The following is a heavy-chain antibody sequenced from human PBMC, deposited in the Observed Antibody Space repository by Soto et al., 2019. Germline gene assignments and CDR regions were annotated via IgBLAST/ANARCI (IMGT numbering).Heavy chain of an antibody. V-gene: IGHV4-59*01. CDR3: ARVSNYDFWSGYYLMYYFDY. J-gene: IGHJ4*02. D-gene: IGHD3-3*01. Sequence: SETLSLTCTVSGGSISSYYWSWIRQPPGKGLEWIGYIYYSGSTNYNPSLKSRVTISVDTSKNQFSLKLSSVTAADTAVYYCARVSNYDFWSGYYLMYYFDYWGQGTLVTVSS. CDR2: IYYSGST. CDR1: GGSISSYY.